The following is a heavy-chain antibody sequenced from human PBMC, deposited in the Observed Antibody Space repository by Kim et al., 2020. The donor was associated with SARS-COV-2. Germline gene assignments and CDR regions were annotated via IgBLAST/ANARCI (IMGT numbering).Heavy chain of an antibody. CDR1: GFTVSSNY. J-gene: IGHJ4*02. Sequence: GGSLRLSCAASGFTVSSNYMSWVRQAPGKGLEWVSVIYSGGTTYYADSVKGRFTISRDNSKNTLYLQINSLRAEDTAVYYCARDRNDNVWGSYHLWGQGTLVTVSS. CDR3: ARDRNDNVWGSYHL. D-gene: IGHD3-16*02. CDR2: IYSGGTT. V-gene: IGHV3-53*01.